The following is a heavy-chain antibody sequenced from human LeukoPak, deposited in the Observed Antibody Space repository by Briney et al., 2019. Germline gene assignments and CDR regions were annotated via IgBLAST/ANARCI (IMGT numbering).Heavy chain of an antibody. J-gene: IGHJ4*02. CDR1: GFTFSSYS. V-gene: IGHV3-48*01. CDR2: ISSSSSTV. Sequence: GGSLRLSCTASGFTFSSYSMNWVRQAPGKGLEWVSYISSSSSTVYYADSVKGRFTISRDNAENSLYLQMNSLRGEDTAVYYCARRRASSGGLDYWGQGTLVTVSP. CDR3: ARRRASSGGLDY. D-gene: IGHD6-19*01.